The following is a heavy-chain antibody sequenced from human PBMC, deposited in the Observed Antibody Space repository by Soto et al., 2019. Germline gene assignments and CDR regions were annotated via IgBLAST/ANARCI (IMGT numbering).Heavy chain of an antibody. Sequence: QVQLQESGPGLVKPSETLSLTCTVSGGSISSYFWSWIRQPPGKGLEWIGYTYYSGSTIYNPSLKRRVTISVDTSKNQVSLKLSSVTAADTAVYYCARVAYKYYSYGMDVWGQGTTVTVSS. CDR3: ARVAYKYYSYGMDV. V-gene: IGHV4-59*01. CDR1: GGSISSYF. J-gene: IGHJ6*02. D-gene: IGHD1-1*01. CDR2: TYYSGST.